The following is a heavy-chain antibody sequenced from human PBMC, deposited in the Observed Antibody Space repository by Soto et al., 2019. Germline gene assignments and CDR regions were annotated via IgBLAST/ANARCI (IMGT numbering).Heavy chain of an antibody. D-gene: IGHD5-18*01. CDR3: ARDLVKDTAMVPTAIRFFRPLMDV. CDR2: INHSGST. Sequence: ASETLSLTCAVEGGSFSGYYGSWIRPPPGKGLEWIGEINHSGSTNYNPSLKSRVTISVDTSKNQFSLKLSSVTAADTAVYYCARDLVKDTAMVPTAIRFFRPLMDVWGKGTTVTVSS. J-gene: IGHJ6*04. CDR1: GGSFSGYY. V-gene: IGHV4-34*01.